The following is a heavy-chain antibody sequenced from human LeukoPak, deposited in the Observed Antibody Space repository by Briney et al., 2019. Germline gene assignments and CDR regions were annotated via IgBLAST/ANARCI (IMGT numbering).Heavy chain of an antibody. CDR1: GGSISSSSYY. Sequence: SETLSLTCTVSGGSISSSSYYWGWIRQPPGKWLEWIGSIYYSGSTYYNPSLKSRVNISVDTSKNHFSLKLSSVTAADTAVYYCASFSSSWDGFDYWGQGTLVTVPS. J-gene: IGHJ4*02. CDR2: IYYSGST. V-gene: IGHV4-39*01. D-gene: IGHD6-13*01. CDR3: ASFSSSWDGFDY.